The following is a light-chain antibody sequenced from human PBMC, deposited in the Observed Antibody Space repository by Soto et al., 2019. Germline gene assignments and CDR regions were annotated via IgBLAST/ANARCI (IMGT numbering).Light chain of an antibody. CDR3: QSYDTSLRDYV. V-gene: IGLV1-40*01. Sequence: QSVLAQSPSVSGAPGQRVTISCTGSTSNIGATYDVHWYQQVPGTAPKLLIFSNTNRPSGVPDRFSGSKSGTSASLAITGLQAEDEADYYCQSYDTSLRDYVFGTGTKVTVL. CDR1: TSNIGATYD. J-gene: IGLJ1*01. CDR2: SNT.